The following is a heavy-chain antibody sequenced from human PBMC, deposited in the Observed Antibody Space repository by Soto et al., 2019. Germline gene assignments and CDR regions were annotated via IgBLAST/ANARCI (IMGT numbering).Heavy chain of an antibody. CDR2: IYPGDSDT. CDR1: GYSFTSYW. Sequence: PGESLKISCKGSGYSFTSYWIGWVRQMPGKGLEWMGIIYPGDSDTRYSPSFQGQVTISADKSISTAYLQWSSLKASDTAMYYCARGAEGHLGRRRYFQHWGQGTLVTVSS. CDR3: ARGAEGHLGRRRYFQH. D-gene: IGHD1-1*01. J-gene: IGHJ1*01. V-gene: IGHV5-51*01.